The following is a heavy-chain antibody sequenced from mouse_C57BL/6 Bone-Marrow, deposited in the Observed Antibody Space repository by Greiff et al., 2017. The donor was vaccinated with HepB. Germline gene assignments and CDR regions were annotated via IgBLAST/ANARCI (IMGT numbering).Heavy chain of an antibody. D-gene: IGHD2-5*01. CDR1: GYTFTSYW. V-gene: IGHV1-7*01. CDR3: ARSRYSNYDYFDY. CDR2: INPSSGYT. Sequence: QVQLQQSGAELAKPGASVKLSCKASGYTFTSYWMHWVKQRPGQGLEWIGYINPSSGYTKYNQKFKDKATLTADKSSSTAYMQLSSLTSEDSAVYYCARSRYSNYDYFDYWGQGTTLTVSS. J-gene: IGHJ2*01.